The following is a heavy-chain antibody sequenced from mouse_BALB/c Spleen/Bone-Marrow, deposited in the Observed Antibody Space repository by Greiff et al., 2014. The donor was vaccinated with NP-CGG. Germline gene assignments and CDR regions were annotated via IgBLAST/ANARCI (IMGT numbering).Heavy chain of an antibody. CDR1: GYTFTSYW. CDR3: TREITTSHAMDH. Sequence: QVQLQQSGAELVKPGASVKMSCKASGYTFTSYWMHWVKQRPGQGLEWIGVIDPSDSYTSYNQKFKGKATLTVDTSSSTAYMQLSSLTSEDSAVYYCTREITTSHAMDHWGQGTSVTVSS. V-gene: IGHV1S127*01. D-gene: IGHD2-4*01. J-gene: IGHJ4*01. CDR2: IDPSDSYT.